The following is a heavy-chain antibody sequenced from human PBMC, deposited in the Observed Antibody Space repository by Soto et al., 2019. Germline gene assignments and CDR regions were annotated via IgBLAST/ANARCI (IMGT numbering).Heavy chain of an antibody. CDR2: IFSSDVK. CDR3: ARIIGSDPVATIDNWFDS. CDR1: GFSLFNARMG. V-gene: IGHV2-26*01. D-gene: IGHD5-12*01. Sequence: QVTLKESGPVVVTPTKTLTLTCTVSGFSLFNARMGVTWIRQPPGKALEWLAHIFSSDVKSYCASLKRRLTMSNEPSKGPVVLTMTNLAPVDTATYHCARIIGSDPVATIDNWFDSWGRGTLVTVTS. J-gene: IGHJ5*01.